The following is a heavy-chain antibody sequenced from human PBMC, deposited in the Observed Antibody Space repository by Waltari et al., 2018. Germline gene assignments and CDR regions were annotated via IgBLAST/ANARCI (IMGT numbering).Heavy chain of an antibody. D-gene: IGHD6-19*01. CDR2: MVVGSGNT. Sequence: QMQLVQSGPEVKKPGTSVKVSCKASGFTFTSSAMQWVRQARGQRLEWIGGMVVGSGNTNDAQKFQERVTITRDMSTSTAYMELSSLISEDTAVYYCAAVLLQNSSGWYSDYWGQGTLVTVSS. J-gene: IGHJ4*02. V-gene: IGHV1-58*02. CDR3: AAVLLQNSSGWYSDY. CDR1: GFTFTSSA.